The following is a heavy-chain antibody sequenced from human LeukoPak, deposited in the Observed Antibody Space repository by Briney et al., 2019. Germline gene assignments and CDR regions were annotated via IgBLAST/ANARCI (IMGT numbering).Heavy chain of an antibody. CDR1: GFTFSSYA. CDR3: AREVYCSGGSCYSYSSNFDY. D-gene: IGHD2-15*01. J-gene: IGHJ4*02. Sequence: GGSLRLSCAASGFTFSSYAMHWVRQAPGKGLEWAAVISSDGNTQYYADSVEGRFTISRDNSKNTLYLQMNSLRAEDTAVYYCAREVYCSGGSCYSYSSNFDYWGQGTLVTVSS. V-gene: IGHV3-30-3*01. CDR2: ISSDGNTQ.